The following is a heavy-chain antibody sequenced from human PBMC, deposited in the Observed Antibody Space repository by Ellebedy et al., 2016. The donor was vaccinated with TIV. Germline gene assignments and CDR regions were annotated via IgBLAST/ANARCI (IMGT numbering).Heavy chain of an antibody. CDR3: ASHMVRESTWFDP. D-gene: IGHD3-10*01. CDR2: IYYSWST. CDR1: GGSISSSSYY. Sequence: MPSETLSLTCTVSGGSISSSSYYWGWIRQPPGKGLEWIGSIYYSWSTYYNPSLKGRVTISVNTSNNQFSLKLSSVTAPDTAVYYCASHMVRESTWFDPWGQGTLFTVSS. J-gene: IGHJ5*02. V-gene: IGHV4-39*01.